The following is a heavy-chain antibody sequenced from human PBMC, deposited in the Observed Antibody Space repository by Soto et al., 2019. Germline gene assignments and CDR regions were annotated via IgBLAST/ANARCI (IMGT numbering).Heavy chain of an antibody. Sequence: SETLSLTCSVSGGSISSSFWSWIRQPPGKELEWIGYISYSGSTTYNPSLKSRITLSVDTSKNQFSLRVASVTAADTAVYYCARGHRAMEYYYYYGMDVWGQGTTVTAP. CDR1: GGSISSSF. D-gene: IGHD5-18*01. CDR3: ARGHRAMEYYYYYGMDV. V-gene: IGHV4-59*01. CDR2: ISYSGST. J-gene: IGHJ6*02.